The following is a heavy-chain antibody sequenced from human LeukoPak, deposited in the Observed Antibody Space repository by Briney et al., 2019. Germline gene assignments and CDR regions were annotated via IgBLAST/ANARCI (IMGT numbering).Heavy chain of an antibody. D-gene: IGHD2-2*02. CDR2: MNPNSGNT. CDR1: GYPFPSYD. Sequence: ASVKVSFKASGYPFPSYDINWVRQATGQGLAWMGWMNPNSGNTGYAQKFQGRVTMTRNTSISTAYMELSSLRSEDTAVYYCARVGRRIVVVPAAIEAYYYGMDVWGQGTTVTVSS. V-gene: IGHV1-8*01. CDR3: ARVGRRIVVVPAAIEAYYYGMDV. J-gene: IGHJ6*02.